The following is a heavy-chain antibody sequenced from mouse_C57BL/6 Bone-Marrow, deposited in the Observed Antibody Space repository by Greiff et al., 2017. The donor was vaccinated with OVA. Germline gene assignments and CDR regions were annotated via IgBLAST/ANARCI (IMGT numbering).Heavy chain of an antibody. CDR3: AREDGYDRVDY. CDR2: IYPGSGNT. Sequence: VQLQQSGAELVRPGASVKLSCKASGYTFTDYYINWVKQRPGQGLEWIARIYPGSGNTYYNEKFKGKATLTAEKSSSTAYMQLSSLTSEDSAVYFCAREDGYDRVDYWGQGTTLTVSS. V-gene: IGHV1-76*01. D-gene: IGHD2-2*01. J-gene: IGHJ2*01. CDR1: GYTFTDYY.